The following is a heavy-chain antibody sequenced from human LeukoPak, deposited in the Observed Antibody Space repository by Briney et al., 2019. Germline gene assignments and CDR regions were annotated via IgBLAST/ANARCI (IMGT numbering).Heavy chain of an antibody. D-gene: IGHD1-26*01. CDR2: ISGSGGST. Sequence: GGSLRHSCAASGFTFSSYAMSWVRQAPGKGLEWVSAISGSGGSTYYADSVKGRFTISRDNSKNTLYLQMNSLRAEDTAVYYCAKVVGATRNFDYWGQGTLVTVSS. V-gene: IGHV3-23*01. J-gene: IGHJ4*02. CDR1: GFTFSSYA. CDR3: AKVVGATRNFDY.